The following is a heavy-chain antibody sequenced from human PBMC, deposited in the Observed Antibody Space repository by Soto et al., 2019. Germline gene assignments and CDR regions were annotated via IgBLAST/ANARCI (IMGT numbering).Heavy chain of an antibody. J-gene: IGHJ4*02. CDR1: GFTFSNYA. CDR2: ISGNGGST. D-gene: IGHD2-2*01. Sequence: EVQLLDSGGGLVQPGGSLRLSCAASGFTFSNYAMSWVRQAPGKGLEWVSTISGNGGSTYYADSVKGRFTISRDNSKNMLFLQINSLIDDDSAVYYCAKRPASIITFDYWGQGTPVTVSS. V-gene: IGHV3-23*01. CDR3: AKRPASIITFDY.